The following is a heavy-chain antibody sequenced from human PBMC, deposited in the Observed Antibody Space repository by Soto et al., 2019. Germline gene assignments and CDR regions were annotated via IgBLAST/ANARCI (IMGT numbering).Heavy chain of an antibody. CDR3: ARGGGVGLDGSAAFDI. J-gene: IGHJ3*02. D-gene: IGHD1-1*01. Sequence: QVHLVQSGAEVKKPGASMKVSCTAYGYTLTSHHVHWVRQAPGRRLEWMGSINPANGVAQYTARFQGRVIMTRDTSTSTVYMELRGLTSEDTAIFYCARGGGVGLDGSAAFDIWGQGTMVTVSS. CDR2: INPANGVA. CDR1: GYTLTSHH. V-gene: IGHV1-46*01.